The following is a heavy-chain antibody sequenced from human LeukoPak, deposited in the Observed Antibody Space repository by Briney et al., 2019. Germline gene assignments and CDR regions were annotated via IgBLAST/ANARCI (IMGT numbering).Heavy chain of an antibody. V-gene: IGHV3-21*01. D-gene: IGHD3-10*01. CDR3: ARWAITMVRDPPRSYGMDV. CDR1: GFTYSSYS. J-gene: IGHJ6*04. Sequence: GGSLRLSCAASGFTYSSYSMNWVRQAPGKGLEWVSSISSSSSYIYYADSVKGRFTISRDNAKNSLYLQMNSLRAEDTAVYYCARWAITMVRDPPRSYGMDVWAKGPRSPSPQ. CDR2: ISSSSSYI.